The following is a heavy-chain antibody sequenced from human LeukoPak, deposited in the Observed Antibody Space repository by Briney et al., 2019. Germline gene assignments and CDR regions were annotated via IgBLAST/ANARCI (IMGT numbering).Heavy chain of an antibody. J-gene: IGHJ4*02. V-gene: IGHV3-23*03. CDR1: GFTFSNYA. CDR2: IYSGGAI. Sequence: SGGSLRLSCAASGFTFSNYAISWVRQAPGKGLEWVSLIYSGGAIRYADSVKGRFTISRDSSKNTLFLQMNDLTVEDTARYYCARRPGNWGQGILVTVSS. D-gene: IGHD1-14*01. CDR3: ARRPGN.